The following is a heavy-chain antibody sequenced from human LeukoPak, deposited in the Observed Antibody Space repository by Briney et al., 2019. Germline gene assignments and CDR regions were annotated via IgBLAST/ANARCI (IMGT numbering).Heavy chain of an antibody. CDR3: ARAGWIITSGIDY. Sequence: SETLSLTCGVSGYSISRGYYWAWIRQPPGKGLEWIGTIYHTGRTYYTPSLGSRVTISVDTSKNEFSLNLNSVTAADTAVYYCARAGWIITSGIDYWGQGALVTVSS. V-gene: IGHV4-38-2*01. J-gene: IGHJ4*02. CDR1: GYSISRGYY. D-gene: IGHD3-10*01. CDR2: IYHTGRT.